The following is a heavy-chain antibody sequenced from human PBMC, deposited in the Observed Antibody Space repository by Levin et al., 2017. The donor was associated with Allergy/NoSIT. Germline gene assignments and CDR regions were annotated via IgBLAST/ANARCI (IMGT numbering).Heavy chain of an antibody. D-gene: IGHD1-26*01. Sequence: SGGSLRLSCAASGFTFSSYGMHWVRQAPGKGLEWVAVISYDGSNKYYADSVKGRFTISRDNSKNTLYLQMNSLRAEDTAVYYCAKDFGGGIVGSIYYFDYWGQGTLVTVSS. CDR3: AKDFGGGIVGSIYYFDY. CDR2: ISYDGSNK. CDR1: GFTFSSYG. J-gene: IGHJ4*02. V-gene: IGHV3-30*18.